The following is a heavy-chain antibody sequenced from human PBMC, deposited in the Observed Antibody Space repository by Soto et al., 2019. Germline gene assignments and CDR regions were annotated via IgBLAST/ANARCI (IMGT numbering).Heavy chain of an antibody. CDR2: IISLFGTP. CDR1: GDTFTNHV. J-gene: IGHJ4*02. V-gene: IGHV1-69*12. Sequence: QVQLVQSGGEVKKPGSSVKVSCKASGDTFTNHVFNWVRQAPGQGLEWMGGIISLFGTPHYAQRFQGRVTITADESTATSFMQLSSLRSEATAVYYCARDLGSGYYRGDYWGQGTLVTVPS. D-gene: IGHD3-22*01. CDR3: ARDLGSGYYRGDY.